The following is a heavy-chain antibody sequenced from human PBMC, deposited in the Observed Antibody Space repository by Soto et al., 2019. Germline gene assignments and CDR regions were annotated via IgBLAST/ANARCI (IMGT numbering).Heavy chain of an antibody. Sequence: SETLSLTCAVYGGSFSGYYWSWIRQPPGKGLEWIGEINHSGSTNYNPSLKSRVTISVDTSKNQFSLKLSSVTAADTAVYYCARTTKGYGWFDPWGQGTLVTVSS. V-gene: IGHV4-34*01. CDR1: GGSFSGYY. J-gene: IGHJ5*02. D-gene: IGHD5-12*01. CDR3: ARTTKGYGWFDP. CDR2: INHSGST.